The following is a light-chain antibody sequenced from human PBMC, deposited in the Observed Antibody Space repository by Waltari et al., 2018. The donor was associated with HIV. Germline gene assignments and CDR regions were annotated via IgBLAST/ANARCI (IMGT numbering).Light chain of an antibody. Sequence: DIQMTQSPSSLSASVGDRVTITCRASQDISNSLAWYQQKVGEAPKLLLYPASLLESGVPSRFSGRGSGTVYTLTISSLQPEDFATYYCQQYYSSLWTFGQGTKVEIK. CDR1: QDISNS. CDR2: PAS. CDR3: QQYYSSLWT. V-gene: IGKV1-NL1*01. J-gene: IGKJ1*01.